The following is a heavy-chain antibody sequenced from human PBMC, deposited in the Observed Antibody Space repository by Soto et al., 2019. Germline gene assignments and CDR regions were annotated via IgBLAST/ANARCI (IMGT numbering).Heavy chain of an antibody. CDR3: ARVEVASIGYDY. D-gene: IGHD3-22*01. CDR1: VGSIRSGTHY. Sequence: VQLQESGPGLVKPSQTLSLTCTVSVGSIRSGTHYWSWIRQHPGKGLEWIGHIYHSGKTYYNPSLESRVTLSVDTSKNQFSLKVSAVTAADTAVYYCARVEVASIGYDYWGQGTLVIVSS. J-gene: IGHJ4*02. CDR2: IYHSGKT. V-gene: IGHV4-31*03.